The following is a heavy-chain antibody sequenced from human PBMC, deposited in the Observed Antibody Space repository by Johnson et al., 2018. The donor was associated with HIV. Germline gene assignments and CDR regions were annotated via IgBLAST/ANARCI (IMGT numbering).Heavy chain of an antibody. CDR2: IWFDGTNK. J-gene: IGHJ3*02. CDR1: GFTFSYYG. Sequence: QVQLVESGGGVVQPGRSLRLSCAASGFTFSYYGMHWVRQAPGKGLEWVAVIWFDGTNKYYADSVKGRFTISRDSSEKTLYLQMNSLRPEDTAVYYCARGLELYLDLGWDDAFDIWGQGTMVTVSS. V-gene: IGHV3-33*01. CDR3: ARGLELYLDLGWDDAFDI. D-gene: IGHD1-26*01.